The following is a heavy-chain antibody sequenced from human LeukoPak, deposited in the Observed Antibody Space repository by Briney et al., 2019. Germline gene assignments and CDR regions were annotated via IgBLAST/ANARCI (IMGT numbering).Heavy chain of an antibody. CDR1: GFTFSSYA. D-gene: IGHD3-22*01. V-gene: IGHV3-23*01. Sequence: PGGSLSLSCAASGFTFSSYAMSWVRQAPGKGLEWVSAISGSGGSTYYADSVKGRFTISRDNSKNTLYLQMNSLRAEDTAVYYCAKEKYADSSGYYYVDYWGQGTLVTVSS. J-gene: IGHJ4*02. CDR3: AKEKYADSSGYYYVDY. CDR2: ISGSGGST.